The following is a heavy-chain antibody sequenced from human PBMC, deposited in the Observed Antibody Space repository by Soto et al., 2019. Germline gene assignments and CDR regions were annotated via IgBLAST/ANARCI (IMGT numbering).Heavy chain of an antibody. V-gene: IGHV1-3*01. J-gene: IGHJ6*02. CDR1: GYTFTSYA. Sequence: QVQLVQSGAEVKKPGASVKISCKASGYTFTSYALHWVRQASGQRLEWMGWINAGNGNTKYSKKFQGRVTITRDTSASTAYMELSSLRSEDTAVYYCARDSGGMDVWGQGTTVTVSS. CDR2: INAGNGNT. CDR3: ARDSGGMDV.